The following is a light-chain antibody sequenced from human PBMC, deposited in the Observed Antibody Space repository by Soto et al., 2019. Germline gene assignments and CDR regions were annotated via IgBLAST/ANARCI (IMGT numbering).Light chain of an antibody. CDR3: MQATQLRPYT. CDR1: QSLVHSDGNTY. Sequence: DIVMTQTPLSSPVTLGQPASISCRSSQSLVHSDGNTYLSWLQQRPGQPPRLLIYKVSNRFSGAPYNFSGHGAGKEVTPKIRRVEAEDVGVYYYMQATQLRPYTFAQGNKHEI. J-gene: IGKJ2*01. CDR2: KVS. V-gene: IGKV2-24*01.